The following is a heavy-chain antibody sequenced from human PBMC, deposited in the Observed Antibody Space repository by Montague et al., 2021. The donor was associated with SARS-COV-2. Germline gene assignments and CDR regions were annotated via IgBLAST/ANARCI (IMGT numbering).Heavy chain of an antibody. D-gene: IGHD3/OR15-3a*01. CDR3: SRARYSDFWGCFDL. V-gene: IGHV3-73*01. CDR1: GFTFSSSA. CDR2: ISSQNNNYAT. Sequence: SLRLSCAASGFTFSSSAMHWVRQAPGKGLEWVGCISSQNNNYATTYAASVNGRFTISRDDSKNTPYLHMNSLKADDTAVYYCSRARYSDFWGCFDLWGQGTLVTVSS. J-gene: IGHJ5*02.